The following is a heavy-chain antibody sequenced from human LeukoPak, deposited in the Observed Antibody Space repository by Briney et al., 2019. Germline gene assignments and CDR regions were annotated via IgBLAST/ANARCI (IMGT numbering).Heavy chain of an antibody. V-gene: IGHV4-59*08. CDR1: GGSISSYY. CDR3: ASTSPPSVGYYYYYGMDA. J-gene: IGHJ6*02. CDR2: IYYSGST. Sequence: SETLSLTCTVSGGSISSYYWSWIRQPPGKGLEWIGYIYYSGSTNYNPSLKSRVTISVDTSKNQFSLKLSSVTAADTAVYYCASTSPPSVGYYYYYGMDAWGQGTTVTVSS. D-gene: IGHD1-26*01.